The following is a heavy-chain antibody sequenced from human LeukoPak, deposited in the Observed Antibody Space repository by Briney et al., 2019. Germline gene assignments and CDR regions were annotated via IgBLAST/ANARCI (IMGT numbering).Heavy chain of an antibody. CDR3: ARVARPNWNDHYHYYMDV. J-gene: IGHJ6*03. Sequence: SETLSLTCTVSGGSISSSSYYWGWIRQPPGKGLEWIGSIYYSGSTYYNPSLKSRVTISVDTSKNQFSLKLSSVTAADTAVHYCARVARPNWNDHYHYYMDVWGKGTTVTVSS. CDR1: GGSISSSSYY. D-gene: IGHD1-1*01. V-gene: IGHV4-39*07. CDR2: IYYSGST.